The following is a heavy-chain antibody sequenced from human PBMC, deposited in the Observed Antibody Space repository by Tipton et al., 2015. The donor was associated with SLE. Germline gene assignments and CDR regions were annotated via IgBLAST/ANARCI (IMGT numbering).Heavy chain of an antibody. V-gene: IGHV4-39*01. CDR2: IYYSGST. CDR3: ARRPWGDYYMDY. CDR1: GGSISTSSYY. J-gene: IGHJ4*02. D-gene: IGHD3-16*01. Sequence: TLSLTCTVSGGSISTSSYYWGWIRQPPGKGLEWIGNIYYSGSTYSNPSLKSRVTISVDTSKNQFSLKLSSVTAADTAVYYCARRPWGDYYMDYWGQGTLVTVS.